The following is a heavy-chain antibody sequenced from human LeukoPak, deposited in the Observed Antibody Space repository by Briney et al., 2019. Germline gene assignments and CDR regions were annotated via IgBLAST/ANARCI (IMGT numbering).Heavy chain of an antibody. D-gene: IGHD3-22*01. V-gene: IGHV4-59*08. J-gene: IGHJ4*02. CDR3: ARLQDSSGYYGY. CDR1: GGSISSYY. CDR2: IYYGGST. Sequence: KTSETLSLTCSVSGGSISSYYWNWIRQPPGKGLEWIGSIYYGGSTNYNASLRSRVTISVDSSKNQFTLNLRSVNAADTAVYYCARLQDSSGYYGYWGQGTLVTVSS.